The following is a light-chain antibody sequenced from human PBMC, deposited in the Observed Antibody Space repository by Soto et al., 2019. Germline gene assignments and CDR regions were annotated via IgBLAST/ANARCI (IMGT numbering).Light chain of an antibody. CDR3: QQYGTSPPLT. Sequence: IVLMHSPGTLSLSPGERATLSCRASQSVSSNYLACYQQKPRQAPPLLIYGASSRATGIPDRFSGSGSATDFTLTISRLEPEDFAVYYCQQYGTSPPLTFGGGTKVDI. CDR2: GAS. CDR1: QSVSSNY. J-gene: IGKJ4*01. V-gene: IGKV3-20*01.